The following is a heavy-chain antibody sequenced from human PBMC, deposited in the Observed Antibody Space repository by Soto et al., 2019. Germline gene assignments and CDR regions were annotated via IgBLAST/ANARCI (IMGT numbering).Heavy chain of an antibody. J-gene: IGHJ6*02. CDR1: GYRFTSYW. CDR3: AARVGSSALYYYGMDV. D-gene: IGHD3-10*01. CDR2: IDPGDSDT. V-gene: IGHV5-51*01. Sequence: LGESLKISCKRSGYRFTSYWIGWVRQMPGKGLEWMGIIDPGDSDTRYSPSFQGQVTISVDKSISTAYLQWSSLKASDTAMYYCAARVGSSALYYYGMDVWGQGTTVTVSS.